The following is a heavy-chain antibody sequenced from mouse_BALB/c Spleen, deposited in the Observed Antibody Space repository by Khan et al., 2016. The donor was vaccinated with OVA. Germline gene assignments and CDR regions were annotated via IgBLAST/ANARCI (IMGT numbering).Heavy chain of an antibody. D-gene: IGHD3-2*01. CDR2: INPSNDYT. CDR1: GYTFTTYT. J-gene: IGHJ3*01. CDR3: ARSGQLGLRGGFTY. Sequence: VQLQESGAELARPGASVKMSCKTSGYTFTTYTLHWVKQRPGRSLEWIGYINPSNDYTNYNQKFKDKSTLTADKSSSTAYMQLSNLTSEDSAVYYCARSGQLGLRGGFTYWGQGTLVTVST. V-gene: IGHV1-4*01.